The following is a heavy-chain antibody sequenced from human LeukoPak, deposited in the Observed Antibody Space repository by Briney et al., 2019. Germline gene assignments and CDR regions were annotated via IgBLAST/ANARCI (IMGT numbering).Heavy chain of an antibody. CDR3: ARGTENWYFDL. D-gene: IGHD1-14*01. CDR1: GGSISSGGYS. J-gene: IGHJ2*01. CDR2: IYHSGST. V-gene: IGHV4-30-2*01. Sequence: SQTLSLTCAVSGGSISSGGYSWSWIRQPPGKGLEWIGYIYHSGSTNYNPSLKSRVTISVDRSKNQFSLKLSSVTAADTAVYYCARGTENWYFDLWGRGTLVTVSS.